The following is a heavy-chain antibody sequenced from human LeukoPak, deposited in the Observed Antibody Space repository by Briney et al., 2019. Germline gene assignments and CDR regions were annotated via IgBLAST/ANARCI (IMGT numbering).Heavy chain of an antibody. Sequence: GGSLRRSCAASGFTFSSYAMTRVRQAPGKGLEWVSIISGSGGSTSYADSVKGRFTISRDNSKNTLYLQMNSLRAEDTALYYCAKPYSGTILTGWFDPWGQGTLVTVSS. CDR2: ISGSGGST. V-gene: IGHV3-23*01. CDR1: GFTFSSYA. D-gene: IGHD3-9*01. CDR3: AKPYSGTILTGWFDP. J-gene: IGHJ5*02.